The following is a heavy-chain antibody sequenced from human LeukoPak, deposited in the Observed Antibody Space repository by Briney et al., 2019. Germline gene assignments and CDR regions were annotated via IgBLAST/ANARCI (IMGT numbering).Heavy chain of an antibody. CDR1: GGSISSYY. CDR3: ARDGEAARNFNWFDP. J-gene: IGHJ5*02. CDR2: IYYSGST. D-gene: IGHD2-15*01. V-gene: IGHV4-59*12. Sequence: SETLSLTCTVSGGSISSYYWSWIRQPPGKGLEWIGYIYYSGSTNYNPSLKSRVTISVDTSKNQFSLKLSSVTAADTAVYYCARDGEAARNFNWFDPWGQGTLVTVSS.